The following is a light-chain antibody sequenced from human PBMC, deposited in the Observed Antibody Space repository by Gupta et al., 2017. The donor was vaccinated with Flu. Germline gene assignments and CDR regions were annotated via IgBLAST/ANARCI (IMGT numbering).Light chain of an antibody. J-gene: IGLJ3*02. CDR2: KDS. Sequence: QKPGQAPALVMFKDSKRPSGLPDRFSGSTSATTATLAISGVQAEDEADYYCQTSDSDYNWIFGGG. V-gene: IGLV3-25*03. CDR3: QTSDSDYNWI.